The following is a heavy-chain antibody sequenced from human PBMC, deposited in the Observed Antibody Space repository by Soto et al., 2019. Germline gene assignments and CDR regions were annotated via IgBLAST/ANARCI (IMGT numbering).Heavy chain of an antibody. CDR3: ARDSHLTGSPSTYYYYGMDV. Sequence: PVKPSSKASGYTFTSYGISWVRQATGQGLEWLGWISAYNGNTNYAQKLQGRVTMTTDTSTSTAYMELRSLRSDDTAVYYCARDSHLTGSPSTYYYYGMDVWGQGTTVTVSS. J-gene: IGHJ6*02. CDR2: ISAYNGNT. V-gene: IGHV1-18*01. D-gene: IGHD3-9*01. CDR1: GYTFTSYG.